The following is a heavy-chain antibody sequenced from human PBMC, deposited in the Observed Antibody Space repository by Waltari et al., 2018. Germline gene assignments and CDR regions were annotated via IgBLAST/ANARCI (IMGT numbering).Heavy chain of an antibody. CDR3: AREALRWRHDAFDI. CDR1: GFTFSSYS. CDR2: ISSSSSTI. V-gene: IGHV3-48*01. Sequence: EVQLVESGGGLVQPGGSLRLSCAASGFTFSSYSMNWVRQAPGKGLEWVSYISSSSSTIYYADSVKGRFTIARDNAKNSLYLQRNSLRAEDTAVYYCAREALRWRHDAFDIWGQGTMVTVSS. J-gene: IGHJ3*02. D-gene: IGHD4-17*01.